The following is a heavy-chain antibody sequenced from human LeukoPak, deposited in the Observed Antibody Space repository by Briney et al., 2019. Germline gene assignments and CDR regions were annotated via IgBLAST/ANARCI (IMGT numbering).Heavy chain of an antibody. CDR3: ARISQGYGDEDY. CDR1: GFTFCDYY. J-gene: IGHJ4*02. D-gene: IGHD4-17*01. CDR2: ISSSGSTI. Sequence: PGGALRLSCAASGFTFCDYYMSWIRQAPGKGLGWVSYISSSGSTIYYADSVKGRFTTSRENAKTSLCLQMNSLRAEGTAVYYCARISQGYGDEDYWGQGTLVTVSS. V-gene: IGHV3-11*01.